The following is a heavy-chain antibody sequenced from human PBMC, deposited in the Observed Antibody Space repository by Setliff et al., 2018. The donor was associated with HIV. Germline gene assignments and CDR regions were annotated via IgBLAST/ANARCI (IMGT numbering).Heavy chain of an antibody. CDR1: GGSISITTYY. CDR2: IYYSGST. V-gene: IGHV4-39*01. J-gene: IGHJ5*02. Sequence: LSLTCTVSGGSISITTYYWGWIRQPPGKGLEWIGSIYYSGSTYYNPSLKSRVTISVDTSKNQFSLKLSSVTAADTAVYYCARTYYYGSGSSNWFDPWGQGTLVTSPQ. CDR3: ARTYYYGSGSSNWFDP. D-gene: IGHD3-10*01.